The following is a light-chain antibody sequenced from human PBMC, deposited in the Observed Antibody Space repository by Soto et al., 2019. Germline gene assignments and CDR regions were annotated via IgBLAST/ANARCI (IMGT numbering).Light chain of an antibody. CDR2: EVS. CDR1: SSDVGGYNY. V-gene: IGLV2-14*01. Sequence: QSALTQPASVSGSPGQSITISCTGTSSDVGGYNYVSWDQQHPGIAPKLMISEVSNRPSGVSNRFSGSKSGNTASLTISGLQAEDESDYYFSSYTSSSTLVFGGGTKLTVL. J-gene: IGLJ2*01. CDR3: SSYTSSSTLV.